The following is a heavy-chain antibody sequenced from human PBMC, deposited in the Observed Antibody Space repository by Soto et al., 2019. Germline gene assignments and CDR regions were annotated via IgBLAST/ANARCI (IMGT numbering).Heavy chain of an antibody. Sequence: PSETLSLTCTVTGDSITSGGYYWSWIRQHPGKGLEWLGYIYGSGGSGSTLYNPSLKSRITLSIDTSKNQFSLKVGSVTAADTAVYYCASSSLYGMDVWGQGTTVTVSS. CDR3: ASSSLYGMDV. CDR1: GDSITSGGYY. V-gene: IGHV4-30-4*01. CDR2: IYGSGGSGST. J-gene: IGHJ6*02.